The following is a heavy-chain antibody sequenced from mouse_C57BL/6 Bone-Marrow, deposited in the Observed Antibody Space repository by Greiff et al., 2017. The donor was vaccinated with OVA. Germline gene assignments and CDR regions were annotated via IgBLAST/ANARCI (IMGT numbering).Heavy chain of an antibody. CDR3: VGSIHWYFDV. V-gene: IGHV1-19*01. CDR1: GYTFTDYY. D-gene: IGHD1-1*01. Sequence: EVKLMESGPVLVKPGASVKMSCKASGYTFTDYYMNWVKQSHGKSLEWIGVINPYNGGTSYNQKFKGKATLTVDKSSSTAYMELNSLTSEDSAVYYCVGSIHWYFDVWGTGTTVTVSS. J-gene: IGHJ1*03. CDR2: INPYNGGT.